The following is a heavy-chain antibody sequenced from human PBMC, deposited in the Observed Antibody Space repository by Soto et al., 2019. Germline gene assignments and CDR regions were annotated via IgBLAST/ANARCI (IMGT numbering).Heavy chain of an antibody. D-gene: IGHD3-22*01. CDR2: VKSKNDGGTT. J-gene: IGHJ4*01. CDR1: GFTFSNAW. Sequence: LRLSCAASGFTFSNAWINWVRQAPGKGLEWVGRVKSKNDGGTTDFAAPVKGRFAISRDDSKNMVYLEMNSLQTKDTAIYYCTTDSYITSIIVRFDYWGHGTLVTVS. V-gene: IGHV3-15*07. CDR3: TTDSYITSIIVRFDY.